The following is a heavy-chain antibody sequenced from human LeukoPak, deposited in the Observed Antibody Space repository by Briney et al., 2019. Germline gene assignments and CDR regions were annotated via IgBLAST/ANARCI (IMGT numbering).Heavy chain of an antibody. Sequence: PGGSLRLSCAASRFTFSNYAMHWVRQAPGKGLEYVSSISSDGGSTYYANSVKGRFTISRDNSKNTLYLQMNSLRAEDTAVYYCAKDRAVAAVTHFDYWGQGTLVTVSS. V-gene: IGHV3-64*01. CDR1: RFTFSNYA. CDR3: AKDRAVAAVTHFDY. D-gene: IGHD6-19*01. CDR2: ISSDGGST. J-gene: IGHJ4*02.